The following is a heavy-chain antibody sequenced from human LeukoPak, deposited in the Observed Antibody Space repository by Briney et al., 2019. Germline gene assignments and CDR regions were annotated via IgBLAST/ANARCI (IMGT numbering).Heavy chain of an antibody. V-gene: IGHV4-34*01. CDR2: INHSGST. D-gene: IGHD6-13*01. CDR3: ARGVEFWSSWHRIDP. Sequence: SETLSLTCAVYGGSFSGYYWSWIRQPPGKGLEWIGEINHSGSTNYNPSLKSRVTISVDTSKNQFSLKLSSVTAADTAVYYCARGVEFWSSWHRIDPWGQGTLVTVSS. J-gene: IGHJ5*02. CDR1: GGSFSGYY.